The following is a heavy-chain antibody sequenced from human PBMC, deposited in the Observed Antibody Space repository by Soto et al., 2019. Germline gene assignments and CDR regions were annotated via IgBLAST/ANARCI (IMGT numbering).Heavy chain of an antibody. D-gene: IGHD3-9*01. CDR1: GGSCSGYY. V-gene: IGHV4-34*01. Sequence: QVQLQQWGAGLLKPSETLSLTCAVYGGSCSGYYWSWIRQPPGKGLEWIGEINHSGSTNYNPSLKSRVTISVDTSKNQFSLKLSSVTAADTAVYYCARGSGDILTGYSPFDYWGQGTLVTVSS. CDR2: INHSGST. CDR3: ARGSGDILTGYSPFDY. J-gene: IGHJ4*02.